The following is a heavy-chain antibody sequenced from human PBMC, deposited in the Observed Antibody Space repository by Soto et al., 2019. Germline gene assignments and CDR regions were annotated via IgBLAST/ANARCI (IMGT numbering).Heavy chain of an antibody. D-gene: IGHD4-17*01. V-gene: IGHV1-69*06. Sequence: QVQLVQSGAEVKKPGSSVKVSCKASGGTFSSYAISWVRQAPGQGLEWMGGIIPIFGTANYAQKFQGRVTITADKSTSTAYMELGSLRSEDTAVYYCARVESHHEPDYGGKRGDDYWGQGTLVTVSS. CDR3: ARVESHHEPDYGGKRGDDY. CDR1: GGTFSSYA. J-gene: IGHJ4*02. CDR2: IIPIFGTA.